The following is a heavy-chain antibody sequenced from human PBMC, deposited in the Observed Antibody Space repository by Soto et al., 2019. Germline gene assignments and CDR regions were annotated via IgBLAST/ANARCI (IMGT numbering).Heavy chain of an antibody. J-gene: IGHJ4*02. CDR3: ARPRYVSSWYGETDY. V-gene: IGHV4-39*01. Sequence: PSETLSLTCTVSGGSVSSSRYYWGWIRQPPGKGLEWIGSIYYTGNTYYNPSLKSRVTISVDTSKNQFSLKLSSVTAADTAVYYCARPRYVSSWYGETDYWGQGTLVTVSS. CDR1: GGSVSSSRYY. CDR2: IYYTGNT. D-gene: IGHD6-13*01.